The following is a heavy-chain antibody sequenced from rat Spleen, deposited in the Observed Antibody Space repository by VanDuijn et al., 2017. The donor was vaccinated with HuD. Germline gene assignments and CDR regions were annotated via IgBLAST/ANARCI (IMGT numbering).Heavy chain of an antibody. D-gene: IGHD1-1*01. CDR2: INTRGDTT. CDR1: GFTFSNYY. CDR3: ASSITTVVDY. J-gene: IGHJ2*01. Sequence: EVQLVESGGGLVQPGRSMKLSCAALGFTFSNYYMAWVRQAPTKGLEWVATINTRGDTTYYRDSVKGRFTISRDNAKSTLYLQMDSLRSEDTATYYCASSITTVVDYWGQGVMVTVSS. V-gene: IGHV5-25*01.